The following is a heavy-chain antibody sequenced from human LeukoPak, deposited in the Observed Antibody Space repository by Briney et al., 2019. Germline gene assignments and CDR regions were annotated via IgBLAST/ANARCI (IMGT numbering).Heavy chain of an antibody. V-gene: IGHV3-30*02. Sequence: GGSLRLSCAASGFTFSSYGMHWVRQAPGKGLEWVAFIRYDGSNKYYADSVKGRFTISRDNSKNTLYLQMNSLRAEDTAVYYCAKDQEIAVAGTVDYWGQGTLVTASS. CDR3: AKDQEIAVAGTVDY. CDR2: IRYDGSNK. J-gene: IGHJ4*02. CDR1: GFTFSSYG. D-gene: IGHD6-19*01.